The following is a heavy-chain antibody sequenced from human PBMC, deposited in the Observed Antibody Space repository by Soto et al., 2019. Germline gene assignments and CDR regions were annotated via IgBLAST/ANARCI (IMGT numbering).Heavy chain of an antibody. V-gene: IGHV4-34*01. D-gene: IGHD3-22*01. Sequence: PSETLSLTCAVYGGSFSGHYWSWIRPPPGKGLEWIGETHHSGNTNYNPSLKSRVTISVDTSKNQFSLKLSSVTAADTAVYHCARHNYDGSGYYYYYYGMDVWGQGTTVTVS. J-gene: IGHJ6*02. CDR2: THHSGNT. CDR1: GGSFSGHY. CDR3: ARHNYDGSGYYYYYYGMDV.